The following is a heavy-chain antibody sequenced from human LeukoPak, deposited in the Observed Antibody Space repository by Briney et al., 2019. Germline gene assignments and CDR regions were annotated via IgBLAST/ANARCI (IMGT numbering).Heavy chain of an antibody. V-gene: IGHV1-69*13. CDR1: GGTFSSYA. D-gene: IGHD3-22*01. J-gene: IGHJ4*02. CDR3: ARDYYDSSGYSNFDY. Sequence: ASVKVSCKASGGTFSSYAISWVRQAPGQGLEWMGGIIPIFGTANYAQKFQGRVTITADESTSIAYMELSSLRSEDTAVYYCARDYYDSSGYSNFDYWGQGTLVTVSS. CDR2: IIPIFGTA.